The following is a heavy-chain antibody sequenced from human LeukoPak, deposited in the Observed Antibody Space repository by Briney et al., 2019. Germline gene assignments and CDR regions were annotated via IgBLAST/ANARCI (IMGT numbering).Heavy chain of an antibody. CDR1: GFIFSEYW. V-gene: IGHV3-7*01. CDR3: VRDRGYSTFDY. J-gene: IGHJ4*02. Sequence: PGGSLRLSCAASGFIFSEYWMSWVRQAPGKGPEWVANMKEDGGEINYVDSVKGRFTFSRDNAKNSLYLQMNRLRAEDTAVYYCVRDRGYSTFDYWGQGTLATVSS. D-gene: IGHD4-23*01. CDR2: MKEDGGEI.